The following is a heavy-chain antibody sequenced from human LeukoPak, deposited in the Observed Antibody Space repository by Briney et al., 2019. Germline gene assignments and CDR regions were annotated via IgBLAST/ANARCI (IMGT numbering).Heavy chain of an antibody. CDR2: ISSGSSTI. Sequence: PGGSLRLSCAASGFTFSSYSMNWVRQAPGKGLEWVSYISSGSSTIYYADSVKGRFTISRDNAKNSLYLQMNSLRAEDTAVYYCATDFYDSTWGQGTLVTVSS. V-gene: IGHV3-48*01. J-gene: IGHJ5*02. CDR1: GFTFSSYS. D-gene: IGHD3-22*01. CDR3: ATDFYDST.